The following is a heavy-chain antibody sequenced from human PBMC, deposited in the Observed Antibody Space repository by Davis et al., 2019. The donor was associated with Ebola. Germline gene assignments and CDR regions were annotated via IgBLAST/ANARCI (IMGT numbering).Heavy chain of an antibody. CDR3: ARQESLYGSSDY. CDR1: GYSFSTYW. J-gene: IGHJ4*02. Sequence: GGSLRLSCKGSGYSFSTYWIAWVRQTPAKGLEWMGIIYAGDSDTRYSPSFEGQVTILVDRSISTAYLQWSSLKASDIAMYYCARQESLYGSSDYWGQGTLVTVSS. CDR2: IYAGDSDT. V-gene: IGHV5-51*01. D-gene: IGHD2/OR15-2a*01.